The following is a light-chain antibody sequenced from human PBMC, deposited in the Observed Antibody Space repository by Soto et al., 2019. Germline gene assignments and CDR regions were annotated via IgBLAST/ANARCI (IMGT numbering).Light chain of an antibody. Sequence: DIQMTQSPASLSASVGDRVTITCRASQTISSYLNWYQQKAGAAPKLLIYSASTLQSGVPSRFRGSGFGTDYTLTISSLQHADFAIYYCQQTFQTPHTFGPGTKVDIK. CDR1: QTISSY. J-gene: IGKJ2*01. CDR2: SAS. CDR3: QQTFQTPHT. V-gene: IGKV1-39*01.